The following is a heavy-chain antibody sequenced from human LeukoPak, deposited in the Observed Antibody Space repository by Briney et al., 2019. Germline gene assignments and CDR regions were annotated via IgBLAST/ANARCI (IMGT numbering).Heavy chain of an antibody. Sequence: PGGSLRLSCAASGFTVSSNYMSWVRQAPGKGLEWVSVIYSGGSTYYADSVKGRFTISRDNSKNTLYLQMNSLRAEDTAVYYCARDIGILANYYYYYMDVWGKGTTVTVSS. J-gene: IGHJ6*03. CDR1: GFTVSSNY. CDR2: IYSGGST. V-gene: IGHV3-53*01. D-gene: IGHD3-16*02. CDR3: ARDIGILANYYYYYMDV.